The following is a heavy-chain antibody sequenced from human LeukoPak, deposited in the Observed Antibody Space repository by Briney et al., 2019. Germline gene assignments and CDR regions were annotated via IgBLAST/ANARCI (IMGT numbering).Heavy chain of an antibody. CDR1: GFSFGDYY. CDR3: ATYSSPALAL. Sequence: GGSLRLSCAASGFSFGDYYMSWIRQAPGKGLEWVSYISDSGDMIYYADSVKGRFTISRHNAKNSLYLQMDSLRADDTAVYYCATYSSPALALWGQGTLVTVSS. D-gene: IGHD6-13*01. V-gene: IGHV3-11*01. CDR2: ISDSGDMI. J-gene: IGHJ4*02.